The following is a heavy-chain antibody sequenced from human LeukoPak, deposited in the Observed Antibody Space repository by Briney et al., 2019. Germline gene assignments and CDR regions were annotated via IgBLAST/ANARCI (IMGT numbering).Heavy chain of an antibody. CDR1: GGTFISYA. CDR2: IIPILGIA. Sequence: GASVKVSCKASGGTFISYAISWVRQAPGQGLEWMGRIIPILGIANYAQKFQGRVTITADKSTSTAYMELSSLRSEDTAVYYCAALPDSSGYYYFLDYWGQGTLVTVSS. CDR3: AALPDSSGYYYFLDY. V-gene: IGHV1-69*04. J-gene: IGHJ4*02. D-gene: IGHD3-22*01.